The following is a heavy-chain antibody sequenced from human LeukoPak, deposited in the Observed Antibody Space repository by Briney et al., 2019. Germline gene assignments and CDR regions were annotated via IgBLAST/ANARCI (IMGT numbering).Heavy chain of an antibody. Sequence: SETLSLTCTVSGGSISGSYWSWIRQPPGKGLEWIGYIYYSGSTNYHPSLKSRVTISLDTSKNQFSLRLSSVTAADTAVYYCARDRCSDGSCYSDYWGQGTLVTVSS. CDR2: IYYSGST. V-gene: IGHV4-59*01. CDR3: ARDRCSDGSCYSDY. J-gene: IGHJ4*02. D-gene: IGHD2-15*01. CDR1: GGSISGSY.